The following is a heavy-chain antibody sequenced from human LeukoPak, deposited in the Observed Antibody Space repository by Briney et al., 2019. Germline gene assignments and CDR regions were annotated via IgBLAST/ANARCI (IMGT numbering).Heavy chain of an antibody. CDR3: ARDQDIVATILGVGYYYGMDV. V-gene: IGHV3-53*01. CDR2: IYSGGST. D-gene: IGHD5-12*01. CDR1: GFTVSSNY. J-gene: IGHJ6*02. Sequence: GGSLRLSCAASGFTVSSNYMSWVRQAPGKGLEWVSVIYSGGSTYYADSVKGRFTISRDNSKNTLYLQMNSLRAEDTAVYYCARDQDIVATILGVGYYYGMDVWGQGTTVTVSS.